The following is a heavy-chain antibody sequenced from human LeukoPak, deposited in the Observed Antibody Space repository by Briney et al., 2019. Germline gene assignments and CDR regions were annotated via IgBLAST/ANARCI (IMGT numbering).Heavy chain of an antibody. Sequence: ASVKVSCKTPGYTFTSYDFNWVRQATGQGLEWMGWMSPNSGNTGYAQKLQGRVTMTRDTSISTAYMELSSLRSEDTAVYYCASCSSSWYGPFDYWGQGTLVTVSS. CDR3: ASCSSSWYGPFDY. CDR2: MSPNSGNT. V-gene: IGHV1-8*01. CDR1: GYTFTSYD. D-gene: IGHD6-13*01. J-gene: IGHJ4*02.